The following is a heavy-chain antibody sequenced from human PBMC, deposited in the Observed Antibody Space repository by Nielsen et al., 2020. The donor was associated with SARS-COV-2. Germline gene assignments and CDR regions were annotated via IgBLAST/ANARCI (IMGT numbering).Heavy chain of an antibody. CDR2: IKQDGSEK. J-gene: IGHJ4*02. V-gene: IGHV3-7*01. CDR1: GFTFSSYW. Sequence: GASLKISCAASGFTFSSYWMSWVRQAPGKGLEWVANIKQDGSEKYYVDSVKGRFTISRDNAKNSLYLQMNSLRAEDTAVYYCARVDYDYVWGSYQGYWGQGTLVTVSS. D-gene: IGHD3-16*02. CDR3: ARVDYDYVWGSYQGY.